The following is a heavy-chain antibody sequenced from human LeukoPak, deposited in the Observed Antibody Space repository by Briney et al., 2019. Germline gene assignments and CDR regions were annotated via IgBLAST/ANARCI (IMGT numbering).Heavy chain of an antibody. CDR3: ARGGYCSSTSCYGRFDP. CDR1: GYTFTSYG. Sequence: ASVKVSCKASGYTFTSYGISWVRQAPGRGLEWMGWISAYNGNTNYAQKLQGRVTMTTDTSTSTAYMELRGLRSDDTAVYYCARGGYCSSTSCYGRFDPWGQGTLVTVSS. CDR2: ISAYNGNT. J-gene: IGHJ5*02. D-gene: IGHD2-2*01. V-gene: IGHV1-18*04.